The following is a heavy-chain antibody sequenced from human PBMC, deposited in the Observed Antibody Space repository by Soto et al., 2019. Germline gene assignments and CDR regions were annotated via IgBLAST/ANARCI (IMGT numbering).Heavy chain of an antibody. CDR3: ARHVRAGYCRYTTCPLGFFDY. J-gene: IGHJ4*02. CDR2: IYYSGST. D-gene: IGHD2-2*03. Sequence: SETLSLTCTVSGGSISSYYWSWIRQPPGKGLEWIGYIYYSGSTNYNPSLKSRVTISVDTSKNQFSLKLSSVTAADTAIYYCARHVRAGYCRYTTCPLGFFDYWGQGTLVTVSS. V-gene: IGHV4-59*08. CDR1: GGSISSYY.